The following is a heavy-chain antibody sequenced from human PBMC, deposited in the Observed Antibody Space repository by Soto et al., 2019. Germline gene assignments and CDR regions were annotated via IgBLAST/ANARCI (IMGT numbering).Heavy chain of an antibody. J-gene: IGHJ2*01. CDR3: ARAGTYYDNTDYWGLFGI. Sequence: SETLSLTCTVSGGSVSGGYYYWNWIRQSPGKGLEWIGSFHQSRSTSYNPSLKSRVTISVDTSNNHFALHLSPVTAADTAVYYCARAGTYYDNTDYWGLFGIWGRGTLVTVSS. D-gene: IGHD3-22*01. V-gene: IGHV4-61*01. CDR1: GGSVSGGYYY. CDR2: FHQSRST.